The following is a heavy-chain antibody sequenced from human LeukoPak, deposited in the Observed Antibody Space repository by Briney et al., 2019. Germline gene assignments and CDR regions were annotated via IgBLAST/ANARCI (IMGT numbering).Heavy chain of an antibody. CDR3: ARGRFLEWSEYYYYYYGMDV. V-gene: IGHV1-8*01. Sequence: ASVKVSCKASGYTFTSYDINWVRQATGQGLEWIGWMNPNSGNTGYAQKFQGRVTMTRNTSISTAYMELSSLRSEDTAVYYCARGRFLEWSEYYYYYYGMDVWGQGTTVTVSS. J-gene: IGHJ6*02. CDR1: GYTFTSYD. D-gene: IGHD3-3*01. CDR2: MNPNSGNT.